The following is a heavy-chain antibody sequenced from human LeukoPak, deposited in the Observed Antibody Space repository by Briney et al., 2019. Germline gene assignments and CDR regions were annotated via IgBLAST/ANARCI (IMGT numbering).Heavy chain of an antibody. CDR2: IYYSGST. CDR1: GGSISSYY. Sequence: SETLSLTCTVSGGSISSYYWSWIRQPPGKGLEWIGYIYYSGSTNYNPSLKSRVTISVDTSKNQFSLKLSSVTAADTAVHYCARQDGWYVFDYWGQGTLVTVSS. V-gene: IGHV4-59*08. J-gene: IGHJ4*02. D-gene: IGHD6-19*01. CDR3: ARQDGWYVFDY.